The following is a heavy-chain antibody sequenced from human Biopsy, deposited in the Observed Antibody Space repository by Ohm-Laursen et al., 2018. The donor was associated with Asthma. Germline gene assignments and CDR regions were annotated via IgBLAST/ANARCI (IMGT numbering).Heavy chain of an antibody. D-gene: IGHD1-26*01. CDR2: IWFDGSNK. Sequence: SLRLSCAASGFTFSNSGMHWVRQAPGKGLEWVAVIWFDGSNKYYVDSVRGRFTISRDNSKNTLHLEMNSLRVEDTAVYYCPKDVFPGWELRRGPDYWGQGTLVTVSS. CDR3: PKDVFPGWELRRGPDY. J-gene: IGHJ4*02. V-gene: IGHV3-33*06. CDR1: GFTFSNSG.